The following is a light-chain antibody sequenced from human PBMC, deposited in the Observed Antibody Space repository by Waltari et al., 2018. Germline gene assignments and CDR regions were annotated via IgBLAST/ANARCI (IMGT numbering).Light chain of an antibody. V-gene: IGLV3-21*04. CDR2: YEN. CDR3: QVWPARLEHPV. Sequence: SHVLTQPPSVSVAPGQAAKITCESGNIGSERVHWYQQKTGQDPLLVIYYENDRPPGTPERFSGSNSGDTATLTISRVEVGDEADYYCQVWPARLEHPVFGTGTKVTVL. CDR1: NIGSER. J-gene: IGLJ1*01.